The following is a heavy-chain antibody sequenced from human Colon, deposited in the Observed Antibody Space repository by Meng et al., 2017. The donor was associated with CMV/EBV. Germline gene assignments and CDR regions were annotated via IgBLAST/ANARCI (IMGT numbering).Heavy chain of an antibody. CDR2: MNPDSGST. Sequence: YSFTNYYMHWVRQAPGQGLEWMGIMNPDSGSTTYAQRFQGRLTMTSDTSTSTVYMELSSLISEDTAVYYCARNWAPNRGVITNHFDPWGQGTLVTVSS. J-gene: IGHJ5*02. CDR1: YSFTNYY. D-gene: IGHD3-10*01. V-gene: IGHV1-46*01. CDR3: ARNWAPNRGVITNHFDP.